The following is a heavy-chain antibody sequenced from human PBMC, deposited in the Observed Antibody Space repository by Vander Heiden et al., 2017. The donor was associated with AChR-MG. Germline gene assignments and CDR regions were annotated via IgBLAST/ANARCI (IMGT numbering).Heavy chain of an antibody. J-gene: IGHJ3*02. CDR3: ARGRRGGYDFWSGYFDNDAFDI. D-gene: IGHD3-3*01. V-gene: IGHV4-30-4*01. Sequence: QVQLQESGPGLVKPSQTLSLTCTVSGGSISSGDYYWSWIRQPPGKGLEWIGYIYYSGSTYYNPSLKSRVTISVDTSKNQFSLKLSSVTAADTAVYYCARGRRGGYDFWSGYFDNDAFDIWGQGTMVTVSS. CDR2: IYYSGST. CDR1: GGSISSGDYY.